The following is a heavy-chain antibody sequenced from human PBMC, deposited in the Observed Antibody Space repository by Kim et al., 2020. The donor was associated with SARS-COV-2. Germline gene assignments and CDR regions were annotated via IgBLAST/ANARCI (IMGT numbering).Heavy chain of an antibody. CDR2: INPSGGST. J-gene: IGHJ4*02. CDR1: GYTFTSYY. V-gene: IGHV1-46*01. CDR3: ARGGGGVWFGESPVGFDY. Sequence: ASVKVSCKASGYTFTSYYMHWLRQAPGQGLEWMGIINPSGGSTSYAQKFQGRVTMTRDTSTSTVYMELSSLRSEDTAVYYCARGGGGVWFGESPVGFDYWGQGTLVTVSS. D-gene: IGHD3-10*01.